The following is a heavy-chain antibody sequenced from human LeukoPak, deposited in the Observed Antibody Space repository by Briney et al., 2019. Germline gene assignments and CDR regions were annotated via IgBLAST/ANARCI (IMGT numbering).Heavy chain of an antibody. D-gene: IGHD4-17*01. CDR3: ASSDYGDYVFNY. Sequence: ASVKVSCKASGYTFTGYYMHWVRQAPGQGLEWMGWINPNSGGTNYAQKFQGRATMTRDTSISTAYMELSRLRSDDTAVYYCASSDYGDYVFNYWGQGTLVTVSS. V-gene: IGHV1-2*02. CDR2: INPNSGGT. J-gene: IGHJ4*02. CDR1: GYTFTGYY.